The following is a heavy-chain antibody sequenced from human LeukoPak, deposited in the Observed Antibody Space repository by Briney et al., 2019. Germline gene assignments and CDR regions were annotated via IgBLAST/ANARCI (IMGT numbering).Heavy chain of an antibody. CDR1: GGSISSFY. D-gene: IGHD1-26*01. CDR3: ARDYRGSFDP. V-gene: IGHV4-59*01. CDR2: IYYSRST. Sequence: KPSETLSLTCTVSGGSISSFYWTWIRQPPGKGLEWIGYIYYSRSTNYNSSLKSRVTISVDTSKNQFSLKLSSVTAADTAVYYCARDYRGSFDPWGQGTLVTVSS. J-gene: IGHJ5*02.